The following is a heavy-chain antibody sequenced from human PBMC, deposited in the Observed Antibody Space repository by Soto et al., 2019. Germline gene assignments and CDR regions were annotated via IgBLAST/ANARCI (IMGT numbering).Heavy chain of an antibody. CDR2: IVVGSGNT. V-gene: IGHV1-58*01. D-gene: IGHD3-3*01. J-gene: IGHJ4*02. Sequence: GASVKVSCKASGFTFTSSAVQWVRQARGQRLEWIGWIVVGSGNTNYAQKFQERVTITRDMSTSTAYMELSSLRSEDTAVYYCAAFTHYDFWSGYYTGFDYWGQGTLVTVSS. CDR1: GFTFTSSA. CDR3: AAFTHYDFWSGYYTGFDY.